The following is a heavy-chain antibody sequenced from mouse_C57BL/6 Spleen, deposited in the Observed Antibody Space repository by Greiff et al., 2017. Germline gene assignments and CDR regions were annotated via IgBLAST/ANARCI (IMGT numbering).Heavy chain of an antibody. CDR2: IDPETGGT. J-gene: IGHJ2*01. V-gene: IGHV1-15*01. D-gene: IGHD1-1*01. Sequence: QVQLQQSGAELVRPGASVTLSCKASGYTFTDYEMHWVKQTPVHGLEWIGAIDPETGGTAYNQKFKGKAILTADKSSSTAYMELRSLSSEDSAVYYCTRCLNYYGSSPWYFDYWGQGTTLTVSS. CDR3: TRCLNYYGSSPWYFDY. CDR1: GYTFTDYE.